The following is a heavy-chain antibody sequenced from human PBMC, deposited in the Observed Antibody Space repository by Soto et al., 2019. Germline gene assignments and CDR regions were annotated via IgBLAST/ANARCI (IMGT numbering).Heavy chain of an antibody. J-gene: IGHJ6*02. V-gene: IGHV5-51*01. CDR3: ARPFIAARTWDGMDV. CDR2: IYPGDSDT. D-gene: IGHD6-6*01. CDR1: GYSFTSYW. Sequence: HGESLKISCKGSGYSFTSYWIGWVRQMPGKGLEWMGIIYPGDSDTRYSPSFQGQVTISADKSISTAYLQWSSLKASDTAMYYCARPFIAARTWDGMDVWGQGTTVTVSS.